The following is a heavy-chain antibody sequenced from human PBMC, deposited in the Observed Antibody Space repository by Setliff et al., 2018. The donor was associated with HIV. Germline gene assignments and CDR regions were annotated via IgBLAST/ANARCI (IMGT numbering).Heavy chain of an antibody. V-gene: IGHV3-7*01. CDR3: ARDYVWGRRAFDI. CDR1: GFSFSRYW. CDR2: IDHFGSEE. Sequence: LRLSCAASGFSFSRYWMSWVRQAPGKGLEWVASIDHFGSEENYVDSVKGRFTISRDNTKNSLHLQMNSLRAEDTAVYYCARDYVWGRRAFDIWGPGTMVTVSS. D-gene: IGHD3-16*01. J-gene: IGHJ3*02.